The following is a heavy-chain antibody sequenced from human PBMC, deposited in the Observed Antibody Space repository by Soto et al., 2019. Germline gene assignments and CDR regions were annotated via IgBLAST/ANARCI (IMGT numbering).Heavy chain of an antibody. Sequence: QVQLQESGPGLVKPSETLSLTCTVSGGSISSYYWSWIRQPPGKGLEWIGYIYYSGSTNYNPSLKSRATRSVDTSKNQFYLNLRSVPAADTAVYFCARSITWRRDFDYWGQGTLVTVSS. CDR1: GGSISSYY. CDR2: IYYSGST. J-gene: IGHJ4*02. D-gene: IGHD3-3*01. V-gene: IGHV4-59*01. CDR3: ARSITWRRDFDY.